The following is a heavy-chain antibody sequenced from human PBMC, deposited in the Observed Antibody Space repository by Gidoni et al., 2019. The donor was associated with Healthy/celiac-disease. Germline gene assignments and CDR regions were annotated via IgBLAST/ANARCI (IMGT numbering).Heavy chain of an antibody. CDR1: GGSISSSSYY. CDR2: IYSSGST. V-gene: IGHV4-39*07. Sequence: QLQLQESGPGLVKPSETLSLTCTVSGGSISSSSYYWGWIRQPPGKGLEWIGSIYSSGSTYYNPSLKSRVTISVDTSKNQFSLKLSSVTAADTAVYYCARFPSSSGWLYYFDYWGQGTLVTVSS. D-gene: IGHD6-19*01. J-gene: IGHJ4*02. CDR3: ARFPSSSGWLYYFDY.